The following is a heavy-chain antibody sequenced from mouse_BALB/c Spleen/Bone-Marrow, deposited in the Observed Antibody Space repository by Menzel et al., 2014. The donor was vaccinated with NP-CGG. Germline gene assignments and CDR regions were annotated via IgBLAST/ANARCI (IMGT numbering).Heavy chain of an antibody. D-gene: IGHD2-14*01. V-gene: IGHV7-3*02. CDR2: IRNKANGYTT. Sequence: EVKVEESGGGLVQPGGSLRPSCATSGFTFTDYYMSWVRRPPGKALEWLGFIRNKANGYTTEYSASVKGRFTISRDNSQSILYLQMNTLRAEDSATYYCARDEKVRIYWYFDVWGAGTTVTVSS. CDR3: ARDEKVRIYWYFDV. J-gene: IGHJ1*01. CDR1: GFTFTDYY.